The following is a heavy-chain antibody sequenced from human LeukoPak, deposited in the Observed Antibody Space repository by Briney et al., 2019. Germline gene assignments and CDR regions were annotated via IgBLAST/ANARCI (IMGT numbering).Heavy chain of an antibody. Sequence: RASVEVSCKASGYTFTGYYMHWVRQAPGQGLEWMGWINPNSGGTNYAQKFQGRVTMTRDTSISTAYMELSRRRSDDTAVYYCARDRDYYGSGSYYNPSAYGMDVWGQGTTVTVSS. CDR1: GYTFTGYY. CDR3: ARDRDYYGSGSYYNPSAYGMDV. D-gene: IGHD3-10*01. CDR2: INPNSGGT. V-gene: IGHV1-2*02. J-gene: IGHJ6*02.